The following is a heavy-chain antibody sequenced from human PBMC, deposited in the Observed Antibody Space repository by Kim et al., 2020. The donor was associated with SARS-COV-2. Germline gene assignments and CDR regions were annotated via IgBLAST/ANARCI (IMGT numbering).Heavy chain of an antibody. D-gene: IGHD3-10*01. J-gene: IGHJ4*02. CDR3: VTQIRSYGSGSYDY. V-gene: IGHV4-39*01. Sequence: NPSLKSRVTISVDTSKNQFSLKLSSVTAADTAVYYCVTQIRSYGSGSYDYWGQGTLVTVSS.